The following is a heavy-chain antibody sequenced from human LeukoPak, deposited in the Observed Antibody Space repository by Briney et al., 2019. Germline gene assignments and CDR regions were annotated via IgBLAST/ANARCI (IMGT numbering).Heavy chain of an antibody. CDR3: ARAYYYGSGSYYPLDY. CDR1: GYTFTSYG. CDR2: ISAYNGNT. Sequence: ASVKVSCKASGYTFTSYGISWVRQAPGQGLEWMGWISAYNGNTNYAQKLQGRVTMTTDTSTGTAYMELRSLRSDDTAVYYCARAYYYGSGSYYPLDYWGQGTLVTVSS. J-gene: IGHJ4*02. V-gene: IGHV1-18*01. D-gene: IGHD3-10*01.